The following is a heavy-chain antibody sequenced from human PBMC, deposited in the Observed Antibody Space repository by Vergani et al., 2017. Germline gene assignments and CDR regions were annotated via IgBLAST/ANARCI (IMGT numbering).Heavy chain of an antibody. V-gene: IGHV3-30*02. CDR1: GFTLSSHA. J-gene: IGHJ4*02. D-gene: IGHD6-19*01. CDR2: IWYDGSKE. CDR3: AKWEAVAGIFDY. Sequence: QVQLEESGGGVVQPGRSLRLSCAGSGFTLSSHAMHWVRQAPGKGLEWVACIWYDGSKEYYADSVKGRFTISRDNSKTTLYLQINSLRAEDTAVYYCAKWEAVAGIFDYWGQGTLVTVSS.